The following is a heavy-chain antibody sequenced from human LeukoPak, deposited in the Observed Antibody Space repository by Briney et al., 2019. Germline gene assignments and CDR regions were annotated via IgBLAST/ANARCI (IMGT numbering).Heavy chain of an antibody. CDR2: ISASGGST. CDR1: GFTFISYG. CDR3: AKDCRNTRQWLVLCF. V-gene: IGHV3-23*01. Sequence: GGSLRLSCAASGFTFISYGMHCVRQAPGKGLDWVSAISASGGSTYYADSVKGRFTISRDNSKNSLYLQMNSLRAEDTALYYCAKDCRNTRQWLVLCFWGQGTLVTVSS. J-gene: IGHJ4*02. D-gene: IGHD6-19*01.